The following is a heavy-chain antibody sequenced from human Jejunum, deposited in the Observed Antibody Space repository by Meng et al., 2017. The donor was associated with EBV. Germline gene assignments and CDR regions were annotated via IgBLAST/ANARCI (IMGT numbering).Heavy chain of an antibody. Sequence: QAQLGRPGAVAKKPGASVKAPSKVSGDSLTELSLHWVRQAPGKGLEWMGGFDPEDGETIYAQKFQGRVTMTEDTSTDTAYMELSSLRSEDTAVYYCATAHGFTIFGVAYYFDYWGQGTLVTVSS. J-gene: IGHJ4*02. V-gene: IGHV1-24*01. CDR3: ATAHGFTIFGVAYYFDY. D-gene: IGHD3-3*01. CDR1: GDSLTELS. CDR2: FDPEDGET.